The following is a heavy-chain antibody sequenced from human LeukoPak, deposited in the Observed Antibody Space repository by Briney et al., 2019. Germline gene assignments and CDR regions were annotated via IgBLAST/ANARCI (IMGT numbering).Heavy chain of an antibody. CDR1: GFTFSSYS. CDR3: SSHTVGVTATHDACAF. Sequence: PGGSLRLSCAASGFTFSSYSMNWVRQAPGKGLEWVSSISSSSSYIYYADSVKGRFTISRDNAKNSLYLQMNSLRAEDTAVYYFSSHTVGVTATHDACAFWGQGTMVTVSS. D-gene: IGHD2-21*02. J-gene: IGHJ3*01. V-gene: IGHV3-21*04. CDR2: ISSSSSYI.